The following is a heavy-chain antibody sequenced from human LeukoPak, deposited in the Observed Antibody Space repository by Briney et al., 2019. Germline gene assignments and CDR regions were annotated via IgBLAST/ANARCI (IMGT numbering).Heavy chain of an antibody. CDR3: ARELRVGYYDRSVHSYQFDY. CDR2: IYYSGGT. J-gene: IGHJ4*02. Sequence: PSETLSLTCTVSGVSISSGNSTWIWLRQHPGKGREWFGYIYYSGGTNYNPSLKSPVTMSVDTSKNQFSLTLTTVTAADTGVYYCARELRVGYYDRSVHSYQFDYWSQGSRVTVSS. D-gene: IGHD3-22*01. V-gene: IGHV4-31*01. CDR1: GVSISSGNST.